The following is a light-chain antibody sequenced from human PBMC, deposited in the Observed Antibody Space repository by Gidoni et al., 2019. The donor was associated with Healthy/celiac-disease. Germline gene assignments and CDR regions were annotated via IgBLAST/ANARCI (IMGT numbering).Light chain of an antibody. CDR3: QSADSSGTYEV. Sequence: SSALPQPPSLSVSPGQTARITCSGDALPKQYAYWYQQKPGQAPVLVIYKDSERPSGIPERFSGSSSGTTVTLTISGVQAEDEADYYCQSADSSGTYEVFGGGTKLTVL. J-gene: IGLJ2*01. CDR1: ALPKQY. CDR2: KDS. V-gene: IGLV3-25*03.